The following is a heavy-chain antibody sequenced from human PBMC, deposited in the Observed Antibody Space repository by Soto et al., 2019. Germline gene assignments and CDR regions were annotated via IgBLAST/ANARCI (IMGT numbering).Heavy chain of an antibody. CDR2: IYYSGGT. CDR1: GGSISSGDYY. D-gene: IGHD5-18*01. J-gene: IGHJ4*02. Sequence: QVQLQESGPGLVKPSQTLSLTCTVSGGSISSGDYYCNWIRQHPGKGLEWIGYIYYSGGTYYNPSLKSRVTISVDTSKNQFSLNLNSVTAADTAVYYCARGLRGYSYGSPFDYWGQGALVTVSS. V-gene: IGHV4-31*03. CDR3: ARGLRGYSYGSPFDY.